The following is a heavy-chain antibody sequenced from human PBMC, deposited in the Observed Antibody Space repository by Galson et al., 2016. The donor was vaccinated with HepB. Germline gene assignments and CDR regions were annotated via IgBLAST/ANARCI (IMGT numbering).Heavy chain of an antibody. J-gene: IGHJ4*02. CDR2: ISGANGNT. CDR1: GYTFNKYG. V-gene: IGHV1-18*01. Sequence: SVKVSCKASGYTFNKYGLTWVRQAPGQGLHWMAWISGANGNTVYAQEFEDRTTVTIDTSTSTAYMELRSLRYDDTAMYYCARDLAEYAYDSSGPWNYWGQGTQVTVSS. D-gene: IGHD3-22*01. CDR3: ARDLAEYAYDSSGPWNY.